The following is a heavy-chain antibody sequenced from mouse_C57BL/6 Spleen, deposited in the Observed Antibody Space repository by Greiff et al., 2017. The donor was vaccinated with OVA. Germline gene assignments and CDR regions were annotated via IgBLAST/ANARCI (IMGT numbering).Heavy chain of an antibody. D-gene: IGHD3-2*02. CDR1: GYTFTSYW. J-gene: IGHJ2*01. CDR3: ARGAQASKNYFDY. V-gene: IGHV1-7*01. Sequence: QVQLKESGAELAKPGASVKLSCKASGYTFTSYWMHWVKQRPGQGLAWIGYINPSSGYTKYNQKFKDKATLTADKSSSTAYMQLSSLTYEDSAVYYCARGAQASKNYFDYWGKGTTLTVSS. CDR2: INPSSGYT.